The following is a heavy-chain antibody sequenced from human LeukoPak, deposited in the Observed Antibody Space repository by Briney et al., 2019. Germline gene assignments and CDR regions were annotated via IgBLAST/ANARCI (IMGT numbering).Heavy chain of an antibody. CDR1: GLTFSSYW. V-gene: IGHV3-74*01. CDR2: INTDGSTT. Sequence: GGSLRLSCAASGLTFSSYWMHGARQAPGKGLVWVSHINTDGSTTDYADSVKGRFTISRDNAKNTLYLQMNSLSGEDTAVYYCARVSCGWSQFDYWGQGCLVTVSS. D-gene: IGHD6-19*01. J-gene: IGHJ4*02. CDR3: ARVSCGWSQFDY.